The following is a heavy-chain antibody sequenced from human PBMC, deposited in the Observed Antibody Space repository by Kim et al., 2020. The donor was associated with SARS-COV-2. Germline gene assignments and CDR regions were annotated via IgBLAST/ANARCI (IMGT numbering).Heavy chain of an antibody. CDR2: IDPSDSYT. J-gene: IGHJ4*02. CDR3: ARFRAYGDIVTPGDY. Sequence: GESLKISCKGSGYSFTSYWISWVRQMPGKGLEWMGRIDPSDSYTNYSPSFQGHVTISADKSISTAYLQWSSLKASDTAMYYCARFRAYGDIVTPGDYWGQGTLVTVSS. D-gene: IGHD4-17*01. CDR1: GYSFTSYW. V-gene: IGHV5-10-1*01.